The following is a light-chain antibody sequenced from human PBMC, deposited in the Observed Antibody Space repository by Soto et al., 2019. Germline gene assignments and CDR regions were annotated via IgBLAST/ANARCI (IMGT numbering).Light chain of an antibody. CDR1: SSNIGAGYD. J-gene: IGLJ1*01. CDR3: QSYDSSLSAYV. CDR2: GNS. V-gene: IGLV1-40*01. Sequence: QSVLTQPPSVSGAPGQRVTISCTGSSSNIGAGYDVHCYPQLPGTAPKLLIYGNSNRPSGVPDRFSGSKSGTSASLAITGLQAEDEADYYCQSYDSSLSAYVFGTGTKVTVL.